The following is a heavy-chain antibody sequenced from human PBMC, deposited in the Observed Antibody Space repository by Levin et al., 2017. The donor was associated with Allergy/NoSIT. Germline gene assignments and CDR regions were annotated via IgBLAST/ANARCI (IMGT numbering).Heavy chain of an antibody. CDR2: ISSSSSYI. V-gene: IGHV3-21*01. CDR3: ARDSAAAATDAYDI. Sequence: PGGSLRLSCAASGFSFGSYTIHWVRQAPGKRLEWVSSISSSSSYIYYADSMKGRFTISRDNAKNTLYLQMNSLRAEDTAVYYCARDSAAAATDAYDIWGQGTMVTVSS. D-gene: IGHD6-13*01. CDR1: GFSFGSYT. J-gene: IGHJ3*02.